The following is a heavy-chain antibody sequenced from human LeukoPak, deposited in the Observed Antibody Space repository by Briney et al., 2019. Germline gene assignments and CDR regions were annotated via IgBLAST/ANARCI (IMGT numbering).Heavy chain of an antibody. CDR3: ANLKPPAPDGLDI. J-gene: IGHJ3*02. Sequence: GGSLTLSCAASGFTFSGYSMNWVRQAPGKGLEWVSYISSSGSIIYYADSVKGRFTISRDNAKNSLWLQMDSLRAEDTAVYYCANLKPPAPDGLDIWGQGTLITVSS. D-gene: IGHD1-14*01. CDR2: ISSSGSII. CDR1: GFTFSGYS. V-gene: IGHV3-48*01.